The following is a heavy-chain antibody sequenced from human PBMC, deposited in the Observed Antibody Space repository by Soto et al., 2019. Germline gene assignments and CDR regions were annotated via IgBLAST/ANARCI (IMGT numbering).Heavy chain of an antibody. J-gene: IGHJ6*02. CDR2: TRNKANSYTT. D-gene: IGHD2-15*01. CDR3: GSSFVVVVAATPGALSYGMHV. CDR1: GFTFSDHY. Sequence: EVQLVESGGGLVQPGGSLRLSCAASGFTFSDHYMDWVRQAPGKGLEWVGRTRNKANSYTTEYAASVKGRFIISSDDSKNSLYLQMSSLKTEDTAVYYCGSSFVVVVAATPGALSYGMHVWVQGTTVTVSS. V-gene: IGHV3-72*01.